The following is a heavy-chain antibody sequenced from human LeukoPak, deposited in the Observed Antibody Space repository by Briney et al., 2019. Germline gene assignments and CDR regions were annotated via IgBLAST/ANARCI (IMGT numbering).Heavy chain of an antibody. V-gene: IGHV3-48*02. D-gene: IGHD3-10*01. J-gene: IGHJ4*02. Sequence: GGSLRLSCAASGFTFRAYSMNWVRQAPGKGLEWVSYISSSSSTIYYADSVKGRFTISRDNAKNSLYLQMNSLRDEDTAVDYCARGDGWFGELLNFDNWGQGTLVTVSS. CDR1: GFTFRAYS. CDR3: ARGDGWFGELLNFDN. CDR2: ISSSSSTI.